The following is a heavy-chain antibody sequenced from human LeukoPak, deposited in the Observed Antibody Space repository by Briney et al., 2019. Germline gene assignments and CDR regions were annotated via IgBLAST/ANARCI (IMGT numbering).Heavy chain of an antibody. Sequence: PSETLSLTCTVSGGSISSSSYYWGWIRQPPGKGLEWIGSIYYSGSTYYNPSLKSRVTISVDTSKNQFSLKLSSVTAADTAVYYCARDLPLGPERAQTQTRPKKENYYFDYWGQGTLVTVSS. J-gene: IGHJ4*02. V-gene: IGHV4-39*07. CDR3: ARDLPLGPERAQTQTRPKKENYYFDY. CDR1: GGSISSSSYY. CDR2: IYYSGST.